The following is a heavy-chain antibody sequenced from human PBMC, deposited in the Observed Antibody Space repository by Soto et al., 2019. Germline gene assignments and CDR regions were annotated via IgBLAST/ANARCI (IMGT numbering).Heavy chain of an antibody. V-gene: IGHV5-51*01. CDR2: IYPSDSDT. CDR3: AGGGSIVVATRRLMDV. CDR1: GYSFSSYW. D-gene: IGHD3-22*01. J-gene: IGHJ6*03. Sequence: GESLKISCTGSGYSFSSYWIGWVRQMPGKGLEWMGIIYPSDSDTRYSPSFQGQVAISADKSISTAYLQLSSVTVADTAFYYCAGGGSIVVATRRLMDVWGKGTTVTVSS.